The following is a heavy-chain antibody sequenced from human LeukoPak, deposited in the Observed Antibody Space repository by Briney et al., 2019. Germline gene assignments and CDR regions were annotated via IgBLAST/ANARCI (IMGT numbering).Heavy chain of an antibody. CDR1: GFTFYMYA. Sequence: GGSLRLSCQASGFTFYMYAMSWVRQAPGKGLEWVASMCGTAGCTFYPDSVKGRFTISRDNSKNTLYLQMNSLRAEDTAVYYCAKGPYYDSSGGDYWGQGTLVTVSS. D-gene: IGHD3-22*01. CDR3: AKGPYYDSSGGDY. V-gene: IGHV3-23*01. J-gene: IGHJ4*02. CDR2: MCGTAGCT.